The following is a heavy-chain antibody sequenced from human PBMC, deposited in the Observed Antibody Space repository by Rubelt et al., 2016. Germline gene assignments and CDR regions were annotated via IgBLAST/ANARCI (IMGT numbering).Heavy chain of an antibody. J-gene: IGHJ3*02. CDR1: GGSISSYY. CDR3: ASGSIDAFDI. D-gene: IGHD3-10*01. Sequence: QVQLQESGPGLVKPSETLSLTCTVSGGSISSYYWSWIRQPPGKGLEWIGSISYRGSTYYNPSLKSRVTISADTSNNQFSLKLRSVTAADTALYYCASGSIDAFDIWGQGTMVAVSS. CDR2: ISYRGST. V-gene: IGHV4-59*12.